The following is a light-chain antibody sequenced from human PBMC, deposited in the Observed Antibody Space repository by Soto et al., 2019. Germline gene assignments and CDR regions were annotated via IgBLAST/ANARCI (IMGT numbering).Light chain of an antibody. CDR2: GNS. Sequence: QSALTQPPSVSGAPGQRVTISCTGSSSNIGAGYDVHWYQQLPGTVPKLLIYGNSNRPSGVPDRFSGSKSGTSASLAITGLQAEDEADYYCHSYYSSRSGSVFGGGTKLTVL. J-gene: IGLJ3*02. CDR1: SSNIGAGYD. V-gene: IGLV1-40*01. CDR3: HSYYSSRSGSV.